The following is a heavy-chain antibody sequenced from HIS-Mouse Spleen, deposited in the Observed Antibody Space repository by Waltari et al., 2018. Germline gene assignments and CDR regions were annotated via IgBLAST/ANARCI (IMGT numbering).Heavy chain of an antibody. Sequence: QVTLRESGPALVKPTQTLTLTCTFSGFSLSTSGMCVSWIRQPPGKALELLARIDWDDDKYYSTSLKTRLTISRDTSQNQVVLTMTNMDPLDTATYYCARIAEGYTSGWYAFDYWGQGTLVTVSS. D-gene: IGHD6-19*01. CDR2: IDWDDDK. CDR3: ARIAEGYTSGWYAFDY. CDR1: GFSLSTSGMC. J-gene: IGHJ4*02. V-gene: IGHV2-70*15.